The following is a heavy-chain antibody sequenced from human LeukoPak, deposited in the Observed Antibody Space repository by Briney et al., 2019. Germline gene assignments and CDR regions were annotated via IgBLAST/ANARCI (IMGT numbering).Heavy chain of an antibody. V-gene: IGHV3-23*01. CDR1: GFTFSSNG. D-gene: IGHD3-10*01. CDR3: ARVTMVRGVILHLLDF. CDR2: ISGSGGNT. Sequence: PGGTLRLSCAASGFTFSSNGMNWVRQAPGKGLEWVSAISGSGGNTYYADSVRGRFTISRDNSKNTVSLQMESLRAEDTAVYYCARVTMVRGVILHLLDFWGQGTLVTVSS. J-gene: IGHJ4*02.